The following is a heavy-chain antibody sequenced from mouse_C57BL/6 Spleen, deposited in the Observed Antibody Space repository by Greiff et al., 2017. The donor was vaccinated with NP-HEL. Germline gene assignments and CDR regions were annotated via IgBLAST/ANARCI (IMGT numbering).Heavy chain of an antibody. V-gene: IGHV1-9*01. J-gene: IGHJ1*03. CDR3: ARGGDFYYGSSLYWYFDV. Sequence: VQLQQSGAELMKPGASVKLSCKATGYTFTGYWIEWVKQRPGHGLEWIGEILPGSGSTNYNEKFKGKATFTADTSSNTAYMQLSSLTTEDSAIYYCARGGDFYYGSSLYWYFDVWGTGTTVTVSS. D-gene: IGHD1-1*01. CDR2: ILPGSGST. CDR1: GYTFTGYW.